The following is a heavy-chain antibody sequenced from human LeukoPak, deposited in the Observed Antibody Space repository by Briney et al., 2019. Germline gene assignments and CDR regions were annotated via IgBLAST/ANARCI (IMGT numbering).Heavy chain of an antibody. J-gene: IGHJ4*02. V-gene: IGHV4-34*01. Sequence: SETLSLTCAVYGGSFSGYYWSWIRQPPGKGLEWIGEINHSGSTNYNPSLKSRVTISVDTSKNQFSLKLTSVTAADTAVYYCARHSIASDGARLFDYWGRGTLVTVSS. CDR2: INHSGST. CDR3: ARHSIASDGARLFDY. CDR1: GGSFSGYY. D-gene: IGHD2-21*01.